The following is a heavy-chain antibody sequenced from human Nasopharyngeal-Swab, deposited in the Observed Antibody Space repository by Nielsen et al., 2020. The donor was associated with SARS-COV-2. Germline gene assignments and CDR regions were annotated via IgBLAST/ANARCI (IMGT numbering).Heavy chain of an antibody. CDR3: ARGGDPIEVVAATDCFDP. CDR1: RYTFTRYY. J-gene: IGHJ5*02. Sequence: ASVQVSCKASRYTFTRYYIHWVRQAPGQGLEWMGIINRGGGSARYSQNSLGRVTMTRGTSTSTVYMELSSLRSEDTAVYYCARGGDPIEVVAATDCFDPWGQGTLVTVSS. CDR2: INRGGGSA. D-gene: IGHD2-15*01. V-gene: IGHV1-46*01.